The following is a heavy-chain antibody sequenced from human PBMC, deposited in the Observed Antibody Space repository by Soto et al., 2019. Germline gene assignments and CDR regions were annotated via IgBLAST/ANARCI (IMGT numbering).Heavy chain of an antibody. J-gene: IGHJ4*02. CDR3: AREVRAGPRDRRHYFDY. V-gene: IGHV3-64*01. Sequence: GGSLRLSCAASGFTFSSYAMHWVRQAPGKGLEYVSAISSNGGSTYYANSVKGRFTISRDNSKNTLYLQMGSLRAEDMAVYYCAREVRAGPRDRRHYFDYWGQGTLVTVSS. CDR1: GFTFSSYA. CDR2: ISSNGGST.